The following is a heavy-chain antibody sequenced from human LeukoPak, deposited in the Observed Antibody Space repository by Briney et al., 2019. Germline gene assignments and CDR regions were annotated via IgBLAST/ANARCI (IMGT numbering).Heavy chain of an antibody. CDR1: GVTFDDYA. V-gene: IGHV3-9*01. D-gene: IGHD6-6*01. Sequence: GRSLRLSCAASGVTFDDYAIHWIRQAPGKGLEWVSGISWNSGSIGYADSVKGRFTISRDNAKNSLYLQMNSLRAEDTAVYYCASQRIAARVDYWGQGTLVTVSS. CDR2: ISWNSGSI. J-gene: IGHJ4*02. CDR3: ASQRIAARVDY.